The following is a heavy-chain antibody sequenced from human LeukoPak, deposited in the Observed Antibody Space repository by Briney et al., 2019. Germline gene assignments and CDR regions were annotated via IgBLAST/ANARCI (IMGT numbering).Heavy chain of an antibody. Sequence: GGSLRLSCAASGFTFSSYAMSWVRQAPGKGLEWVSAISGSGGSTYYADSVKGRFTISRDNAKNSLYLQMNSLRAEDTAVYYCARDGGTFYRNWGQGTLVTVSS. CDR3: ARDGGTFYRN. J-gene: IGHJ4*02. CDR1: GFTFSSYA. V-gene: IGHV3-23*01. CDR2: ISGSGGST. D-gene: IGHD2/OR15-2a*01.